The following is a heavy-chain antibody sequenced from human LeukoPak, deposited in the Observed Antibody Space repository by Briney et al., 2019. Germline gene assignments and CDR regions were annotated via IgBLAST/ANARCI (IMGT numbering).Heavy chain of an antibody. Sequence: KSGGSLRLSCAASGFTFSSYGMHWVRQAPGKGLEWVAFIRYDGGNKYYADSVKGRFTISRDNSKNTLYLQMNSLRAEDTAVYYCAKGQVSGYYLLDYWGQGTLVTVSS. J-gene: IGHJ4*02. V-gene: IGHV3-30*02. D-gene: IGHD3-22*01. CDR1: GFTFSSYG. CDR3: AKGQVSGYYLLDY. CDR2: IRYDGGNK.